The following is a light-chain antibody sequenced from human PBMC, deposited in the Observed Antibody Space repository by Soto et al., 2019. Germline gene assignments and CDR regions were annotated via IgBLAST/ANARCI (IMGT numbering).Light chain of an antibody. CDR3: QLRSNLLFT. Sequence: EIVLTQSPATLSLSPGERATLSCRASQSISSYLAWYQQKPGQPPRLLIYGASNRATGIPARFSGSGSGTDFTLNISSLEPEDFAVYYWQLRSNLLFTFGQGTQLEIK. CDR2: GAS. CDR1: QSISSY. J-gene: IGKJ2*01. V-gene: IGKV3-11*01.